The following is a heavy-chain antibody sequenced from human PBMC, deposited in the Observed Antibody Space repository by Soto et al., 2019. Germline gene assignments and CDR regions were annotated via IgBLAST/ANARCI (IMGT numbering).Heavy chain of an antibody. CDR2: IVVGSGNT. CDR3: AAAHRELSTDY. Sequence: ASVKVSCKASGFTFTSSAMQWVRQARGQRLEWIGWIVVGSGNTNYAQKFQERVTITRDMSTSTAYMELSSLRSEYTAVYYCAAAHRELSTDYWGQGTLVTVSS. V-gene: IGHV1-58*02. CDR1: GFTFTSSA. D-gene: IGHD3-16*02. J-gene: IGHJ4*02.